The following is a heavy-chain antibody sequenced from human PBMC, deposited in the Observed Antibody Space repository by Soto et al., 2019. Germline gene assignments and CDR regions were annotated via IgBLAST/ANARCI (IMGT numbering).Heavy chain of an antibody. Sequence: QVQLVQSGAEVKKPGSSVKVSCKASGGTFSSYTISWVRQAPGQGLEWMGRIIPILGIANYAQKFQGRVTITADKYTSTAYMELSSLRSEDTAVYYCARGGGTDPPGESYCYGMDVWGQGTTVTVSS. V-gene: IGHV1-69*02. J-gene: IGHJ6*02. D-gene: IGHD1-1*01. CDR3: ARGGGTDPPGESYCYGMDV. CDR1: GGTFSSYT. CDR2: IIPILGIA.